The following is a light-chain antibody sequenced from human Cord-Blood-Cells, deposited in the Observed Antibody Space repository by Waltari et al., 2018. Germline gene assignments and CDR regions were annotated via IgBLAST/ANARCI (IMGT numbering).Light chain of an antibody. CDR3: QKNNSAPRT. V-gene: IGKV1-27*01. J-gene: IGKJ1*01. CDR1: QGISNY. Sequence: DIQMTQSPSSLSASVGDRVTITCRASQGISNYLAWYQQKPGKVPKLLIYAASTLQSGAPSRFSGSGSATDFTLTNSSLQPEAVATYYCQKNNSAPRTFGQGTKVEI. CDR2: AAS.